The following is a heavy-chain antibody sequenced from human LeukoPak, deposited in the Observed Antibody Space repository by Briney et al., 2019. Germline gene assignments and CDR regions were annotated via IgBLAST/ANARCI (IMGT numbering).Heavy chain of an antibody. CDR3: ARDLSGSYYWYYFDY. J-gene: IGHJ4*02. D-gene: IGHD1-26*01. V-gene: IGHV3-21*01. Sequence: PGGSLRLSCAASGFTFRSYSMNWVRQAPGKRLEWVSSISSSSSYIYYADSVKGRFTISRDNAKNSLYLQMNSLRAEDTVVYYCARDLSGSYYWYYFDYWGQGTLVTVSS. CDR1: GFTFRSYS. CDR2: ISSSSSYI.